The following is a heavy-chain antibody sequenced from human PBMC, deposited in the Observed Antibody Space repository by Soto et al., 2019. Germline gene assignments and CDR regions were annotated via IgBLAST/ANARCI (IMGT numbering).Heavy chain of an antibody. V-gene: IGHV3-48*01. Sequence: GSLRLSCAASGFTFSSYSMNWVRQAPGKGLEWVSYISSSSSTIYYADSVKGRFTISRDNAKNSLYLQMNSLRAEDTAVYYCAREGITMVRGVSPLLDVWGKGTTVTVSS. CDR3: AREGITMVRGVSPLLDV. CDR2: ISSSSSTI. CDR1: GFTFSSYS. J-gene: IGHJ6*04. D-gene: IGHD3-10*01.